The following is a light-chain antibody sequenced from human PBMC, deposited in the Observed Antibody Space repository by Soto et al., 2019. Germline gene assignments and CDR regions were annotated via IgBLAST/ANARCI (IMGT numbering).Light chain of an antibody. J-gene: IGLJ2*01. CDR2: GVT. CDR1: NSDIGGYNS. CDR3: TSYTSVTIVV. V-gene: IGLV2-14*01. Sequence: QSALTHPASVSGSPGQSITISCTGSNSDIGGYNSVAWYQQHPGKAPKLLIFGVTNRPSGVSDRFSGSKSGNTASLTISALQAEDEADYYCTSYTSVTIVVFGGGTKLTVL.